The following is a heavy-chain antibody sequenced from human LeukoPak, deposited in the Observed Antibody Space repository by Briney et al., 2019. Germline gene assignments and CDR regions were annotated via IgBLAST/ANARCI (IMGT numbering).Heavy chain of an antibody. J-gene: IGHJ4*02. D-gene: IGHD3-22*01. CDR2: IYHSGSI. V-gene: IGHV4-4*02. CDR3: ARDLMIAYYFDY. Sequence: SETLSLTCAVSGGSISSSNRWSWVRQPPGKGLEWIGEIYHSGSISYNPSLKSRVTISVDKSKNRFSLQLSSVTAADTAVYYCARDLMIAYYFDYWGQGTLVTVSS. CDR1: GGSISSSNR.